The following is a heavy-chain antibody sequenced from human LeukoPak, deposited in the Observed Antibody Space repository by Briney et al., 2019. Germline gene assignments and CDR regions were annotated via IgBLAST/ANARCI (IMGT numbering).Heavy chain of an antibody. J-gene: IGHJ4*02. CDR2: IRYDGSNK. CDR1: GFTFSSYG. V-gene: IGHV3-30*02. Sequence: GGSLRLSCAASGFTFSSYGMHWVRQAPGKGLEWVAFIRYDGSNKYYADSVKGRFTISRDNSKNTLYLQMNSLRAEDTAVYYCAKSSPYCRGGSCYSIDYWGQGTLVTVSS. D-gene: IGHD2-15*01. CDR3: AKSSPYCRGGSCYSIDY.